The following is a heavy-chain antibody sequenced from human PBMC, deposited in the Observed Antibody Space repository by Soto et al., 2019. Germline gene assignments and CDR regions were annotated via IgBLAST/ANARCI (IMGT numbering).Heavy chain of an antibody. CDR3: AKVMGPTPIYGFNA. CDR2: AGNKATRHTT. Sequence: EVQLVESGGGLVEPGGSLRLSCAASGFVFSDHHMDWVRQAPGKRLEWVGRAGNKATRHTTQYAASAKGRFTIARGEPKNSLYLPMNSLTTDDTSMYYCAKVMGPTPIYGFNARGEGTLFTESS. CDR1: GFVFSDHH. J-gene: IGHJ4*02. V-gene: IGHV3-72*01. D-gene: IGHD1-26*01.